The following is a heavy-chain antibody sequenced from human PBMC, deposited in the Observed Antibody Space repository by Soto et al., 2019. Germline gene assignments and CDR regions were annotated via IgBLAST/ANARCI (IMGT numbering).Heavy chain of an antibody. J-gene: IGHJ5*02. V-gene: IGHV4-61*01. CDR2: FYYTGST. CDR3: ARLGAYYQSLDP. CDR1: GGSVSSGHHY. Sequence: SETLSLTCTVSGGSVSSGHHYWSWIRQPPGKGLEWIGYFYYTGSTNYNPSLKSRVTISIDASKNQFSLRLSSVTAADTAVYYCARLGAYYQSLDPWGPGTLVTVSS. D-gene: IGHD2-21*01.